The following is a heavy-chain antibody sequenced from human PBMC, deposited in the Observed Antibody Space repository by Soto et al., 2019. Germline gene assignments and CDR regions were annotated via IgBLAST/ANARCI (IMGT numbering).Heavy chain of an antibody. Sequence: PSETLSLICTVSRGSINSFYWSWIRQPPGKGLEWVGYIYYSGSTNYSPSLQSRLSLSIDASKNQFSLRLTSVTASDTAVYYCARGSVTYDFWSGYKDPYFYGLDVWGQGTTVTVSS. J-gene: IGHJ6*02. CDR1: RGSINSFY. CDR3: ARGSVTYDFWSGYKDPYFYGLDV. V-gene: IGHV4-59*01. CDR2: IYYSGST. D-gene: IGHD3-3*01.